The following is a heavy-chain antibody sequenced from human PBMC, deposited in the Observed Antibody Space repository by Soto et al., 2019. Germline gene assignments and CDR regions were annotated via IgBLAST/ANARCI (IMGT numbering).Heavy chain of an antibody. V-gene: IGHV3-48*02. J-gene: IGHJ4*02. Sequence: EVQLVESGGGLVQPGGSLRLSCAASGFTFSSYSMNWVRQAPGKGLEWVSHISGDSSDILYADSVKGRFTISRDNAKRSLFLQMSSLRDEDTAVYYCAKDSSSSTTHFDYWGQGTLVTVSS. CDR3: AKDSSSSTTHFDY. CDR1: GFTFSSYS. D-gene: IGHD1-1*01. CDR2: ISGDSSDI.